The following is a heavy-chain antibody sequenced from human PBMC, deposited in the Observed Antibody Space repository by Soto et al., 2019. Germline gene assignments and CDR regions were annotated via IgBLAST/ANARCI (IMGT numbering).Heavy chain of an antibody. CDR2: IYSGGST. CDR1: GFTVSSNY. V-gene: IGHV3-53*01. J-gene: IGHJ6*02. D-gene: IGHD2-8*01. Sequence: GGSLRLSCAASGFTVSSNYMSWVRQAPGKGLEWVSVIYSGGSTYYADSVKGRFTISRDNSKNTLYLQMNSLRAEDTAVYYCGGVYYYYGMDVWGQGTTVTVSS. CDR3: GGVYYYYGMDV.